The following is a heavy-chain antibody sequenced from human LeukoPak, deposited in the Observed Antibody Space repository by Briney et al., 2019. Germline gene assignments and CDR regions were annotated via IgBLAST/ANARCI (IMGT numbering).Heavy chain of an antibody. V-gene: IGHV3-23*01. J-gene: IGHJ4*02. CDR3: AKQYGAAAAHDY. CDR2: ISGSGDGT. Sequence: PGGSLRLSCAASGFSFNSYAMSWVRQAPGKGLEWVSGISGSGDGTYYADSVKGRFTISRDNSKNTLYLQMNSLRVEDTAVYYCAKQYGAAAAHDYWGQGTLVTVSS. D-gene: IGHD6-13*01. CDR1: GFSFNSYA.